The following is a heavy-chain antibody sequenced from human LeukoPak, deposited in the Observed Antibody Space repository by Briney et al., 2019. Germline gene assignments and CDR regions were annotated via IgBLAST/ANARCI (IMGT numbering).Heavy chain of an antibody. Sequence: GGSLRLSCAASGFTFSSYEMNWVRQAPGKGLEWVSYISSSGSTIYYADSVKGRFTISRDNAKNSLYLQMNSLRAEDTAVYYCARWCVVPAAGFDYWGQGTLATVSS. CDR3: ARWCVVPAAGFDY. V-gene: IGHV3-48*03. CDR1: GFTFSSYE. D-gene: IGHD2-2*01. J-gene: IGHJ4*02. CDR2: ISSSGSTI.